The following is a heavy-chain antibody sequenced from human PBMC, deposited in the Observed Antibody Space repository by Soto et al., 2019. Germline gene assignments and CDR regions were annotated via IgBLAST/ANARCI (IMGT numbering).Heavy chain of an antibody. CDR1: GGSFSGYY. CDR2: INHSGST. V-gene: IGHV4-34*01. D-gene: IGHD5-18*01. J-gene: IGHJ4*02. CDR3: ARERGTNSYDTFDY. Sequence: PSETLSLTCAVYGGSFSGYYWSWIRQPPGKGLEWIGEINHSGSTNYNPSLKSRVTISVDTSKNQFSLKLSSVTAADTAVYYCARERGTNSYDTFDYWGQGTLVTVSS.